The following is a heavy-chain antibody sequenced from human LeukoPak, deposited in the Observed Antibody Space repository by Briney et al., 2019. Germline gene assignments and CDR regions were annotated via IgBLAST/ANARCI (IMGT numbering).Heavy chain of an antibody. J-gene: IGHJ4*02. CDR1: GFTFSSYA. CDR3: ARASWVSSTDAVR. V-gene: IGHV3-23*01. D-gene: IGHD3-16*01. CDR2: ISGSGGDT. Sequence: GGSLRLSCAASGFTFSSYAMNWVRQAPGKGLEWVSISGSGGDTYYADSVKGRFTISRDNSKNTLYLQMNSLRVEDTAIYYCARASWVSSTDAVRWGQGTLVTVSS.